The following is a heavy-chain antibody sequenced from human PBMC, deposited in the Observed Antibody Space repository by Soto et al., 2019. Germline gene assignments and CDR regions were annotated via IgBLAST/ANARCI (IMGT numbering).Heavy chain of an antibody. CDR3: AKEPQNVGFFDL. CDR1: GFVFSRYS. J-gene: IGHJ2*01. Sequence: EEQLLQSGGGLVQPGGSLRLSCAASGFVFSRYSMSWVRQAPGKGLEWASAISGNDGNTFYPDSVKGRFTISRDISKSTVYLQMNGLRAEDTAIYYCAKEPQNVGFFDLWGRGALVTVSS. CDR2: ISGNDGNT. V-gene: IGHV3-23*01. D-gene: IGHD3-10*02.